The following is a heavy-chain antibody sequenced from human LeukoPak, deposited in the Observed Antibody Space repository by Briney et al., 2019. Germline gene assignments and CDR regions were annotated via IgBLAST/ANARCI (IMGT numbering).Heavy chain of an antibody. Sequence: PGGSLRLSCAASGFTFSSYSMNWVRQAPGKGLECVSSISSSSSYIYYADSVRGRFTISRDNAKNSLYLQMNSLRAEDTAVYYCARVIVGATAAFDNWGQGTMVTVSS. J-gene: IGHJ3*02. D-gene: IGHD1-26*01. CDR3: ARVIVGATAAFDN. V-gene: IGHV3-21*01. CDR1: GFTFSSYS. CDR2: ISSSSSYI.